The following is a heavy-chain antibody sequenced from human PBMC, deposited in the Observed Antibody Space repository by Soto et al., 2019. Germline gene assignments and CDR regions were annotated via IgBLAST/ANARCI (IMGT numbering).Heavy chain of an antibody. CDR2: IKQDGSEK. CDR1: GFTFSSYG. D-gene: IGHD6-13*01. V-gene: IGHV3-7*01. J-gene: IGHJ5*01. Sequence: VQLVESGGGVVQPGRSLRLSCAASGFTFSSYGMHWVRQAPGKGLEWVANIKQDGSEKYYVDSVKGRFTISRDTAKSSLYLQMNSLRAEDTAVYYCAGGITAAGPDSWGQGTLVTVSS. CDR3: AGGITAAGPDS.